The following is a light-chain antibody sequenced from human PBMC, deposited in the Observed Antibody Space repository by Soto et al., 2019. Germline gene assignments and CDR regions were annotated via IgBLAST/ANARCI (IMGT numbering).Light chain of an antibody. CDR1: QSISSY. Sequence: DIPMTQSPSSLSASVGDRVTITCRASQSISSYLNWYQQKPGKAPKLLIYAASSLQSGVPSRFSGSGSGTDITLTISSLQPEDFETYYCQQSYSTPTFGQGTKVEIK. V-gene: IGKV1-39*01. CDR3: QQSYSTPT. CDR2: AAS. J-gene: IGKJ1*01.